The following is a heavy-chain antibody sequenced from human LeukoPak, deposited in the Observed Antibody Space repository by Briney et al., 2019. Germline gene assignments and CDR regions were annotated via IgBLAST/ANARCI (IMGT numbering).Heavy chain of an antibody. J-gene: IGHJ4*02. V-gene: IGHV1-2*02. CDR2: IDPNTGDS. Sequence: GASVKVSCKASEYTFTGYYIHWVRQAPGQGLEWMGWIDPNTGDSNYVQKFQGRVTMTRDTSISTAYMELSRLRSDDTAFYYCARIRYCGGISCYIDYWGQGTLVTVSA. CDR1: EYTFTGYY. D-gene: IGHD2-21*01. CDR3: ARIRYCGGISCYIDY.